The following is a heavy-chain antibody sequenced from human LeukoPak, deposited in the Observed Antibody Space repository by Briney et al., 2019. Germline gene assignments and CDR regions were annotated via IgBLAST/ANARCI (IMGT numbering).Heavy chain of an antibody. CDR1: GLTFSDYH. Sequence: GGSLRLSCAASGLTFSDYHMSWIRQAPGKGLEWVSHISDNGRTKYYANSVQGRFTVSKDNAKNSLYLQMNSLRADDTAVYYCATVHFGYFTFWGQGTLVPVSS. CDR2: ISDNGRTK. D-gene: IGHD3-3*01. J-gene: IGHJ4*02. V-gene: IGHV3-11*01. CDR3: ATVHFGYFTF.